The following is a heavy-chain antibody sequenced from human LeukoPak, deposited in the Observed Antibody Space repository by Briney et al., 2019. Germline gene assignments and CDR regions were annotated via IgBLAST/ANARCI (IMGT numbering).Heavy chain of an antibody. Sequence: GGSLRLSCAASGFTFSSYAMSWVRQAPGKGLEWVSAISGSGGSTYYADSVKGRFTISRDNSKNTLYLQMNSLRAEDTAVYYCAKDQIPSGAEYYFDYWGQGTLVTVSS. CDR2: ISGSGGST. J-gene: IGHJ4*02. CDR1: GFTFSSYA. V-gene: IGHV3-23*01. CDR3: AKDQIPSGAEYYFDY.